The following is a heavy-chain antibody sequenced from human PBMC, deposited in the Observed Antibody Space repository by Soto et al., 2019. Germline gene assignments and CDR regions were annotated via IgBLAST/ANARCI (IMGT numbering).Heavy chain of an antibody. CDR2: IKGDGSDP. Sequence: GGSLRLSCAASGFTLNNYYLSWVRQAPGKGLEWVGNIKGDGSDPHYVDSVKGRFTISRDNAENSIYLQMNSLKAEDTAMYYCARDPVTADWGQGTLVTVSS. CDR1: GFTLNNYY. CDR3: ARDPVTAD. J-gene: IGHJ4*02. V-gene: IGHV3-7*03.